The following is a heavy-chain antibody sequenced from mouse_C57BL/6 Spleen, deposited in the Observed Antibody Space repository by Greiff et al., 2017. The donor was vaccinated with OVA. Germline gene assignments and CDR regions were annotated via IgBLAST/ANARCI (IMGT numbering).Heavy chain of an antibody. D-gene: IGHD1-1*01. Sequence: EVQGVESGPELVKPGASVKISCKASGYSFTDYNMNWVKQSNGKSLEWIGVINPNYGTTSYNQKFKGKATLTVDQSSSTAYMQLNSLTSEDSAVYYCARSYYYGSSYVYYYAMDYWGQGTSVTVSS. V-gene: IGHV1-39*01. J-gene: IGHJ4*01. CDR1: GYSFTDYN. CDR2: INPNYGTT. CDR3: ARSYYYGSSYVYYYAMDY.